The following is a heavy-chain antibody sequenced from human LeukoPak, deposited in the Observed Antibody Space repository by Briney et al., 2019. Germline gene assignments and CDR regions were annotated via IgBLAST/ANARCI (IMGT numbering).Heavy chain of an antibody. D-gene: IGHD3-16*02. J-gene: IGHJ4*02. Sequence: PGGSLRLSCAASGFTFSSYGMHWVRQAPGKGLEWVAFIRYDGSNKYYADSVKGRFTISRDNSKNTLYLQMDSLRAEDTAVYYCAKSLVWGSYRLDYWGQGTLVTVSS. CDR1: GFTFSSYG. V-gene: IGHV3-30*02. CDR2: IRYDGSNK. CDR3: AKSLVWGSYRLDY.